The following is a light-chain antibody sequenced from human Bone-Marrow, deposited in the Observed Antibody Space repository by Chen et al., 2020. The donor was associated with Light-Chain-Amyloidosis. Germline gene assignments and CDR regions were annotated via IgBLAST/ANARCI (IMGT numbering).Light chain of an antibody. CDR2: DNT. J-gene: IGLJ2*01. Sequence: QSVLTQPPSVSAAPGQRVIISCSGGSSNLGGRYVSWYQHLPCTAPRLVIFDNTRRPSGIPARFAGSKSGTSATLAISGLQTGDEGDYYCGTWDSSLNSWLFGGGTKLTVL. V-gene: IGLV1-51*01. CDR3: GTWDSSLNSWL. CDR1: SSNLGGRY.